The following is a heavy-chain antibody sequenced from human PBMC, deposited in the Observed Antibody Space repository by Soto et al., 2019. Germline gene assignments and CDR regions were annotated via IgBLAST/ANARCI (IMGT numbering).Heavy chain of an antibody. V-gene: IGHV1-24*01. CDR3: ATGREITFDHYGMDV. J-gene: IGHJ6*02. Sequence: ASVKVSCKVSGYTLTELSMHGVVQSPLKGLEWMGGFDPEDGETIYAQKFQGRVTMTEDTSTDTAYMELSSLRSEDTAVYYCATGREITFDHYGMDVWGQGTTVTVSS. CDR2: FDPEDGET. CDR1: GYTLTELS. D-gene: IGHD3-16*01.